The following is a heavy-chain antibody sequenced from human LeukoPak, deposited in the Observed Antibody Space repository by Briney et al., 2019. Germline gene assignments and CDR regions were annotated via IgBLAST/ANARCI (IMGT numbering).Heavy chain of an antibody. V-gene: IGHV3-66*01. Sequence: GGSLRLSCAASGFTVSNNYMSWVRQAPGKGLEWVSVIYSGGSTYYADSVKGRFTISRDNSKNTLYLQMNSLRAEDTAVYYCATGVPGAYRIIYWGQGTLVTVSS. J-gene: IGHJ4*02. D-gene: IGHD2-21*01. CDR3: ATGVPGAYRIIY. CDR2: IYSGGST. CDR1: GFTVSNNY.